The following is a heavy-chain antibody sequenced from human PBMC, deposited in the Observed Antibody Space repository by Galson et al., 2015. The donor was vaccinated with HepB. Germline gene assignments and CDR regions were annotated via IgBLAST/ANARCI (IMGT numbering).Heavy chain of an antibody. Sequence: SVKVSCKASGYTFTSYAMHWVRQAPGQRLEWMGWINAGNGNTKYSQKFQGRVTITRDTSASTAYMELSSLRSEDTAVYYCARAPPQLWEVGDGMDVWGQGTTVTVSS. CDR3: ARAPPQLWEVGDGMDV. CDR1: GYTFTSYA. V-gene: IGHV1-3*01. CDR2: INAGNGNT. J-gene: IGHJ6*02. D-gene: IGHD1-26*01.